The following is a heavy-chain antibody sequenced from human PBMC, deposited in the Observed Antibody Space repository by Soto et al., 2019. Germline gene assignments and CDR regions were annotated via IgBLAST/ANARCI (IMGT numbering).Heavy chain of an antibody. D-gene: IGHD2-21*02. V-gene: IGHV3-23*01. Sequence: GGSLRLSCAASGFSFSSFAMTWVRQAPGEGLGWVSSILDSGDGKYYADSVKGRFTISRDNSENTLYLQMNSLRADDSAVYYCARGTAADIWGQGTVVTVSS. CDR3: ARGTAADI. CDR1: GFSFSSFA. J-gene: IGHJ3*02. CDR2: ILDSGDGK.